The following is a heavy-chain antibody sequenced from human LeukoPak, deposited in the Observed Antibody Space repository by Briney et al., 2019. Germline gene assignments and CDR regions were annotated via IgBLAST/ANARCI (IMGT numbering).Heavy chain of an antibody. Sequence: GASVKVSCKASGGTFSSYAIIWVRQAPGQGLEWMGRIIPILGIANYAQKFQGRVTITADKSTSTAYMELSSLRSEDTAVYYCAREYCSGGSCYFGLDYWGQGTLVTVSS. CDR1: GGTFSSYA. D-gene: IGHD2-15*01. CDR2: IIPILGIA. CDR3: AREYCSGGSCYFGLDY. J-gene: IGHJ4*02. V-gene: IGHV1-69*04.